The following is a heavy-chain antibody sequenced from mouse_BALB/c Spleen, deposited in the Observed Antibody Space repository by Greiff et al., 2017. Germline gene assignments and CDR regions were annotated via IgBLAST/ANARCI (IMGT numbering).Heavy chain of an antibody. CDR1: GYTFTSYV. CDR3: AREYDGYYTWFAY. D-gene: IGHD2-3*01. V-gene: IGHV1-14*01. CDR2: INPYNDGT. J-gene: IGHJ3*01. Sequence: VQLQQSGPELVKPGASVKMSCKASGYTFTSYVMHWVKQKPGQGLEWIGYINPYNDGTKYNEKFKGKATLTSDKSSSTAYMELSSLTSEDSAVYYCAREYDGYYTWFAYWGQGTLVTVSA.